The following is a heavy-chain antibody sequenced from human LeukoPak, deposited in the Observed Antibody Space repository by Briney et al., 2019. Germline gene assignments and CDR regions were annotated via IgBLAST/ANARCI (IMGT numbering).Heavy chain of an antibody. Sequence: GGSLRLSCAASGFTFSSYAMTWVRQAPGKGLEWVSTIRATAGTTYYEDSVKGRFTIPRDNSKNTQWLRMNSLRVEDTAVYYCTKGGYTTYFDYWGQGTLVTVSS. D-gene: IGHD6-13*01. V-gene: IGHV3-23*01. CDR2: IRATAGTT. CDR3: TKGGYTTYFDY. CDR1: GFTFSSYA. J-gene: IGHJ4*01.